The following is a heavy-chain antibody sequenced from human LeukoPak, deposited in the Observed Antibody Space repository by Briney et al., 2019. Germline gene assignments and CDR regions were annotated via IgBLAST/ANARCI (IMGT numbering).Heavy chain of an antibody. CDR2: IDWDDDK. CDR1: GFSLTTSGKC. J-gene: IGHJ4*02. Sequence: SGPTLVNPTQTLTLTCTFSGFSLTTSGKCVSWIRQPPGKALEWLARIDWDDDKYYSTSLRTRLTISKDTSKNQVVLRMTNMDPVDTATYYCARIRGSRYYFDYWGQGTLVTVSS. CDR3: ARIRGSRYYFDY. V-gene: IGHV2-70*11. D-gene: IGHD6-13*01.